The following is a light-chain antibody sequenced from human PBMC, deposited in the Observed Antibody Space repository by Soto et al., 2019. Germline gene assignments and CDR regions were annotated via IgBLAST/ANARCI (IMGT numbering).Light chain of an antibody. V-gene: IGLV3-25*02. CDR2: KDS. J-gene: IGLJ3*02. CDR1: PLTRQY. CDR3: QTADNSGTFLL. Sequence: ELTQPPSMSVSPGQTAMITCSGDPLTRQYVYWYQQKPGQAPLLVIYKDSERPSGIPERFSGSTSGTTGTLTISGVRAEDEADYYCQTADNSGTFLLFAGGTK.